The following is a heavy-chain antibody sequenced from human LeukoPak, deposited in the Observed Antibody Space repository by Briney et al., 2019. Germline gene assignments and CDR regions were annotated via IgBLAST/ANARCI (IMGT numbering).Heavy chain of an antibody. Sequence: GGSLRLSCAASGFTFSSFAMSWVRQAPGKGLEWVSGISGSGVSTYYADSVKGRFTISRDNAKNSLYLQMNSLRAEDTAVYYCARVRGYPYYFDYWGQGTLVTVSS. CDR1: GFTFSSFA. D-gene: IGHD5-12*01. CDR3: ARVRGYPYYFDY. V-gene: IGHV3-23*01. J-gene: IGHJ4*02. CDR2: ISGSGVST.